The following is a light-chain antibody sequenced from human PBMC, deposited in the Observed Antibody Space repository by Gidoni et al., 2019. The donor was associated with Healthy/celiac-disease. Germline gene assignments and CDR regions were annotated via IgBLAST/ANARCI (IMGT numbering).Light chain of an antibody. V-gene: IGKV1-12*01. CDR2: AAS. CDR1: QGSSSW. J-gene: IGKJ5*01. CDR3: QQANSYPIT. Sequence: IPLTPPSSSVSASVGDRVTITCRAIQGSSSWLAWYQQKPGKAPKLLIYAASSLQGGVPSRFSGSGSGTDFTLIISSMQPEDVATDYCQQANSYPITFGQGTRLEIK.